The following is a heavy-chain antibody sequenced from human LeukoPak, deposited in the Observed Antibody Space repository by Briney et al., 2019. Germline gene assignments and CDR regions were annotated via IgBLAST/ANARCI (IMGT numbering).Heavy chain of an antibody. CDR2: INTDGSTT. Sequence: GGSLRLSYAASGFTFDDYAMHWVRQAPGKGLEWVSHINTDGSTTTYADSVKGRFTISRDNAKNTLYLQMNSLRAEDTAVYFCARGRPYGFDYWGQGTLVTVSS. V-gene: IGHV3-74*01. J-gene: IGHJ4*02. D-gene: IGHD3-10*01. CDR3: ARGRPYGFDY. CDR1: GFTFDDYA.